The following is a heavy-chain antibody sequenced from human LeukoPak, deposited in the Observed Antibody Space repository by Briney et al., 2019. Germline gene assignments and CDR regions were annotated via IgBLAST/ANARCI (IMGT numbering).Heavy chain of an antibody. CDR3: ARVEGHCSGGSCYNYYFDL. Sequence: GGSLRLSCADSQFTFNSYSMNWVRQAPGKGLEWVSSISSGSTYIYYADSVKGRFTISRDNTKKSLFLQMNSLRAEDTAVYYCARVEGHCSGGSCYNYYFDLWGRGTLVTVSS. CDR2: ISSGSTYI. CDR1: QFTFNSYS. D-gene: IGHD2-15*01. J-gene: IGHJ2*01. V-gene: IGHV3-21*01.